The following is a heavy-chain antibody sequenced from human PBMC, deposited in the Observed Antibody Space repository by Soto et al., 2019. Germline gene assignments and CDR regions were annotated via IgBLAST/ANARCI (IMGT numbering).Heavy chain of an antibody. J-gene: IGHJ4*02. CDR2: ISDSSIYI. CDR3: ARGRLRNGFDY. Sequence: PGGSLRLSCAASGFTFSSSTMSWVRQAPGKGLEWVSSISDSSIYISYADSVKGRFTISRDNAKKSLYLQMDSLRAEDTALYYCARGRLRNGFDYWGQGTLVTVSS. CDR1: GFTFSSST. V-gene: IGHV3-21*01. D-gene: IGHD4-17*01.